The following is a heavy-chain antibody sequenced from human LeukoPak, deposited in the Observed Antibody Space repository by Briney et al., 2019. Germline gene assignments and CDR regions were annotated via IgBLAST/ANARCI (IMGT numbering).Heavy chain of an antibody. J-gene: IGHJ4*02. CDR3: VRGPQYSYGILDY. D-gene: IGHD5-18*01. CDR2: ISGSGGST. Sequence: PGGSLRLSCAASGFTFSSYAMSWVRQAPGKGLEWVSAISGSGGSTYYADSVKGRFTISRDNSKNTLYLQMNNLRADDTAVFFCVRGPQYSYGILDYWGQGTLVTVSS. CDR1: GFTFSSYA. V-gene: IGHV3-23*01.